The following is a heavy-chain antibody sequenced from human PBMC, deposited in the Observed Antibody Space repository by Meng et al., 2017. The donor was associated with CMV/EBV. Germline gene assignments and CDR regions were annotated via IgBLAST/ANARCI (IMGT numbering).Heavy chain of an antibody. V-gene: IGHV3-21*01. J-gene: IGHJ6*02. Sequence: GGSLRLSCAASGFTFSSDSMNWVRQAPGKGLEWVSSISSSSSYIYYADSVKGRFTISRDNAKNSLYLQMNSLRAEDTAVYYCASDCSSTSCSYYYYGMDVWGQGTTVTVSS. CDR2: ISSSSSYI. D-gene: IGHD2-2*01. CDR3: ASDCSSTSCSYYYYGMDV. CDR1: GFTFSSDS.